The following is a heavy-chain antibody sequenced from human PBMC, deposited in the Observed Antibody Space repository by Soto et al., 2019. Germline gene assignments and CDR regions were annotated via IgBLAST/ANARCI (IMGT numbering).Heavy chain of an antibody. Sequence: GGSLRLSCVASGITFDKFAMSWVRQAPGEGLQWVSGISHSGGGTYYAASVKGRFTISRDNFKSTLYLQMNSLTVEDTATYYCATYTVSPAAIPYYWGQGTLVTVSS. CDR2: ISHSGGGT. CDR3: ATYTVSPAAIPYY. V-gene: IGHV3-23*01. J-gene: IGHJ4*02. D-gene: IGHD2-2*01. CDR1: GITFDKFA.